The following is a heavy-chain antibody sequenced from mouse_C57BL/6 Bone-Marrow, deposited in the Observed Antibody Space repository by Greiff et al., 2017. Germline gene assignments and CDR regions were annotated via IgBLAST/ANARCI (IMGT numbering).Heavy chain of an antibody. V-gene: IGHV1-59*01. CDR2: IDPSDSYT. J-gene: IGHJ3*01. D-gene: IGHD2-4*01. CDR1: GYTFTSYW. CDR3: ARPYYDYDSWFAY. Sequence: VQLQQPGAELVRPGTSVKLSCKASGYTFTSYWMHWVKQRPGQGLEWIGVIDPSDSYTNYNQKFKGKATLTVDTSSSTAYMQLSSLTSEDSAVYYCARPYYDYDSWFAYWGQGTLVTVSA.